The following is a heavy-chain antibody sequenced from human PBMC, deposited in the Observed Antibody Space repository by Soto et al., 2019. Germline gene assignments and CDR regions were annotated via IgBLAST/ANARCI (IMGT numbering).Heavy chain of an antibody. CDR1: GGTFSSYA. J-gene: IGHJ6*02. CDR2: IIPIFGTA. D-gene: IGHD3-3*01. V-gene: IGHV1-69*13. CDR3: ARREYVFWSGYYKLAYYYYGMDV. Sequence: SVKVSCKASGGTFSSYAISWVRQAPGQGLEWMGGIIPIFGTANYAQKFQGRVTITADESTSTAYMELSSLRSEDTAVYYCARREYVFWSGYYKLAYYYYGMDVWGQGTTVTVSS.